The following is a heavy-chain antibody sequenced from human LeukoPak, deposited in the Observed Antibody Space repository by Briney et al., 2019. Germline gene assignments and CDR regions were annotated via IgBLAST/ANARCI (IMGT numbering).Heavy chain of an antibody. Sequence: ASVKVSCKASGYTFTGHYMHWVRQAPGQGLEWMGWINPNSGGTTYAQKFQGRVTMTRDTSTSTVYMELSSLRSEDTAVYYCARDRGAVAANWYFDLWGRGTLVTVSS. J-gene: IGHJ2*01. CDR1: GYTFTGHY. V-gene: IGHV1-2*02. D-gene: IGHD6-19*01. CDR3: ARDRGAVAANWYFDL. CDR2: INPNSGGT.